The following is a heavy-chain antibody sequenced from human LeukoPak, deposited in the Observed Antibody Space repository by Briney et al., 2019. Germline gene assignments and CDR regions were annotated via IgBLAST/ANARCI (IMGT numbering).Heavy chain of an antibody. CDR1: GFRITDHH. Sequence: GGSLRLSCSASGFRITDHHMDWVRQAPGKGLEWIGRSATTKPNSCTTQYAASVRGRFTISRDDSQNSLYLHLNSLKADDTAVYYCVRVVTTRSGWYHFDSWGLGTLVTVSS. D-gene: IGHD6-13*01. J-gene: IGHJ4*02. V-gene: IGHV3-72*01. CDR2: SATTKPNSCTT. CDR3: VRVVTTRSGWYHFDS.